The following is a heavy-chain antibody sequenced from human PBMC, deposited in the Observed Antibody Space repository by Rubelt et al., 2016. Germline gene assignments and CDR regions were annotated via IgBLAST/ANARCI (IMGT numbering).Heavy chain of an antibody. J-gene: IGHJ4*02. V-gene: IGHV1-2*02. CDR2: INPNSGGT. D-gene: IGHD3-22*01. Sequence: QVQLVQSGAEVKKPGASVKVSCKASGYTFTGYYMHWVRQDPGQGLEWMGWINPNSGGTNYAKKFQCRFTMTMDTSISTAYMELSRLRSDDTAVYYCARFAIGGHSSGYLFDYWGQGTLVTVSS. CDR3: ARFAIGGHSSGYLFDY. CDR1: GYTFTGYY.